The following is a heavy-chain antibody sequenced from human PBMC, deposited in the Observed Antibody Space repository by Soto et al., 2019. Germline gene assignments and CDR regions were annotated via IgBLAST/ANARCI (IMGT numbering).Heavy chain of an antibody. V-gene: IGHV3-48*02. J-gene: IGHJ4*02. CDR2: LTSDMKTI. D-gene: IGHD6-19*01. CDR3: ARSVEGHFDY. Sequence: EVQLVESGGGLVQPGGSLRLSCAASGFTFRIYSMNWLRQAPGKGLEWVSYLTSDMKTIHYADSVKGRFTISRDNGRNSVYLQVSGLRDGDSAVYYCARSVEGHFDYWGQGTLVTVSS. CDR1: GFTFRIYS.